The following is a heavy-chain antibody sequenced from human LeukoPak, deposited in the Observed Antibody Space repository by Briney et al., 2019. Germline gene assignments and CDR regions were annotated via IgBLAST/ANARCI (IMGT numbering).Heavy chain of an antibody. V-gene: IGHV4-59*12. J-gene: IGHJ4*02. CDR1: GGSISGYY. CDR2: IYYNGIS. Sequence: SETLSLTCTVSGGSISGYYWSWIRQPPGKGLEWIAYIYYNGISNYNPSLKSRVIISVDTSKNQFSLKLSSVTAADTAVYYCAREGDSGYDIMNYWGQGTLVTVSS. D-gene: IGHD5-12*01. CDR3: AREGDSGYDIMNY.